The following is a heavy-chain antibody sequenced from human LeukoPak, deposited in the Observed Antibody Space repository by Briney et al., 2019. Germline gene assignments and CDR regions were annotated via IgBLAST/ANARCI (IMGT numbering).Heavy chain of an antibody. Sequence: GGSLRLSCAASGFTFSDYYMSWIRQAPGKGLEWVAVISYDGSNKYYADSVKGRFTISRDNAKNSLYLQMNSLRAEDTAVYYCARDSTHYGSGRSFDYWGQGTLVTVSS. CDR1: GFTFSDYY. CDR3: ARDSTHYGSGRSFDY. CDR2: ISYDGSNK. D-gene: IGHD3-10*01. V-gene: IGHV3-30-3*01. J-gene: IGHJ4*02.